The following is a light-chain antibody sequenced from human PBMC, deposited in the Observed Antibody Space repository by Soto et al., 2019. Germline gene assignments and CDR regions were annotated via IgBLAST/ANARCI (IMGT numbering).Light chain of an antibody. J-gene: IGLJ2*01. CDR3: SSHTSSTLVV. CDR1: SSDIGAYNY. V-gene: IGLV2-14*01. CDR2: DVS. Sequence: QSVLTQPASVSGSPGQSITISCAGTSSDIGAYNYVSWYQQYPGKAPKLMIHDVSNRPSGVSNRFSGSKSGNTASLTLSELQAEDEADYYCSSHTSSTLVVFGGGTKVTVL.